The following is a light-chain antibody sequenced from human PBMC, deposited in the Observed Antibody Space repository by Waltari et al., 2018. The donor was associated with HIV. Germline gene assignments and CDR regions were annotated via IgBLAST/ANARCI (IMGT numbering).Light chain of an antibody. J-gene: IGLJ3*02. V-gene: IGLV3-1*01. CDR2: ADS. CDR3: QAWDTIREV. CDR1: HLSLKY. Sequence: FELTQPPTVSVSPGETANITCSGDHLSLKYTCWYQQKAGQYPVLVIYADSKPPSGIRDRFSGSYSVNTSPLTIYAAQTVDEADYYCQAWDTIREVFGGGTRLTVL.